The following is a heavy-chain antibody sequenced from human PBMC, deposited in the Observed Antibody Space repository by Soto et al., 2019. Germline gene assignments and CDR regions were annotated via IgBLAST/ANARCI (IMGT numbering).Heavy chain of an antibody. CDR1: GGSISSNNW. Sequence: QVQLQESGPGLVKPSGTLFLTCAVSGGSISSNNWWSWVRQPPGEGLEWIGEIYQSGSTTDTPDLPTRVTVSADKALHQLSQWLSNVTAADTAVYYSARHYDYVKDVWGQGTTVTVSS. CDR3: ARHYDYVKDV. J-gene: IGHJ6*01. V-gene: IGHV4-4*02. CDR2: IYQSGST.